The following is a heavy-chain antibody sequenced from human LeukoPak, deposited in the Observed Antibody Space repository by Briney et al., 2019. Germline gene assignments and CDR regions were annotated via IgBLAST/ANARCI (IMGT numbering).Heavy chain of an antibody. J-gene: IGHJ4*02. V-gene: IGHV3-48*03. Sequence: GGSLRLSCAASGFTFSSYEMNWVRQAPGKGLEWVSYISSSGSTIYYADSVKGRFTISRDNAKNSLYLQMNSLRAEDTAVYYCARAHYYDSSGYPYYFDYRGQGTLVTVSS. D-gene: IGHD3-22*01. CDR1: GFTFSSYE. CDR2: ISSSGSTI. CDR3: ARAHYYDSSGYPYYFDY.